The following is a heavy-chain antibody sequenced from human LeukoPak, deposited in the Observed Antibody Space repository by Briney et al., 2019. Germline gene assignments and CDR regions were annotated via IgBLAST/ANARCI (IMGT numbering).Heavy chain of an antibody. Sequence: SGTLSLTCAASGGSISSSNWWSWVRQPPGKGLEWIGEIYHSGSTNYNPSLKSRVTISVDKSKNQFSLKLSSVTAADTAVYYCARDGDYGDYAPAPADAFDIWGQGTMVTVSS. CDR2: IYHSGST. D-gene: IGHD4-17*01. V-gene: IGHV4-4*02. CDR3: ARDGDYGDYAPAPADAFDI. CDR1: GGSISSSNW. J-gene: IGHJ3*02.